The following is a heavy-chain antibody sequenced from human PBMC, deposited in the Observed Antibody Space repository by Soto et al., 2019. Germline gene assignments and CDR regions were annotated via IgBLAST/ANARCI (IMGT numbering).Heavy chain of an antibody. J-gene: IGHJ4*02. V-gene: IGHV4-34*01. CDR2: INHSGST. D-gene: IGHD6-19*01. CDR1: GGSFSGYY. Sequence: QVQLQQWGAGLLKPSETLSLTCAVYGGSFSGYYWSWIRQPPGKGLEWIGEINHSGSTNYNPSLKRRVTISVETSTHQFSLKLSSVTAADTAVYYCARGKSSRVFDYWGQGTLLTVSS. CDR3: ARGKSSRVFDY.